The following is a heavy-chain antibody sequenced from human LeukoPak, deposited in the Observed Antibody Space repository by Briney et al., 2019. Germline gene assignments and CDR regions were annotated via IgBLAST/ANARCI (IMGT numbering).Heavy chain of an antibody. V-gene: IGHV3-21*01. D-gene: IGHD1-26*01. CDR2: ISSSSSYI. J-gene: IGHJ4*02. Sequence: GGSLRLSCAASGFTFNTYSMNWVRQAPGKGLEWVSSISSSSSYIDYADSGKGRFTISRDNAMNSLYLQMNSLRVEDTAVYYCAKGGSGTYFLDYWGQGTLVTVSS. CDR1: GFTFNTYS. CDR3: AKGGSGTYFLDY.